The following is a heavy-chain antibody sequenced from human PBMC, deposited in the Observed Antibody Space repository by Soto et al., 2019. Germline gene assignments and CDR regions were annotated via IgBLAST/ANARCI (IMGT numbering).Heavy chain of an antibody. V-gene: IGHV4-39*01. CDR2: SGTT. Sequence: SETLSLTCTVSGGSISSSSYYWGWIRQPPGKGLEWIGSGTTYYNPSLRSRVTISVDTSKEQFSLKLSSVTAADTAVYYCATYGGDTGRFDYWGRGTLVTVSS. CDR3: ATYGGDTGRFDY. CDR1: GGSISSSSYY. D-gene: IGHD4-17*01. J-gene: IGHJ4*02.